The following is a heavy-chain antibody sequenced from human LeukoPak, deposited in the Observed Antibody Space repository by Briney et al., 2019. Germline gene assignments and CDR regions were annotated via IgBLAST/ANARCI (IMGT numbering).Heavy chain of an antibody. V-gene: IGHV3-30*02. J-gene: IGHJ3*02. Sequence: GGSLRLSCAASGFTFSSYGMHWVRQAPGKGLEWVAFIRYDGSNKYYADSVKGRFTISRDNSKNTLYLQMNSLRAEDTAVYYCARGRSERFGDERAFDIWGQGTMVTVSS. CDR3: ARGRSERFGDERAFDI. D-gene: IGHD3-10*01. CDR1: GFTFSSYG. CDR2: IRYDGSNK.